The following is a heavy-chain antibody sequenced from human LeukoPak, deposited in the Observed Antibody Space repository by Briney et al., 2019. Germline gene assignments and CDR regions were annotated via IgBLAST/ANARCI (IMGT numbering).Heavy chain of an antibody. J-gene: IGHJ3*02. V-gene: IGHV4-59*13. D-gene: IGHD6-13*01. Sequence: SDTLSLTCAFSGPPLRTCYWTWIRQPRAKGLECIGYIHYSWSTNYNTAVQSRVPIYAETSNNQVPLKLTSMPLADTAVYYRGRGIPEHGSGAFASWVQGTMVAVCS. CDR1: GPPLRTCY. CDR2: IHYSWST. CDR3: GRGIPEHGSGAFAS.